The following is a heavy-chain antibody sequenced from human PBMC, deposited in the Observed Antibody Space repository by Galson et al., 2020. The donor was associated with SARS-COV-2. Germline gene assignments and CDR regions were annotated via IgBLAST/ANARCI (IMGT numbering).Heavy chain of an antibody. Sequence: SETLSLTCAVYGGSFSNYYWSWIRQPPGKRLEWIWEIHHSGSANYNPSLKSRVTISVVTSKNQFSLKLTSVTAADTAVYFCAYGVVAGTGYWGQGILVTVSS. CDR2: IHHSGSA. D-gene: IGHD6-19*01. CDR3: AYGVVAGTGY. J-gene: IGHJ4*02. CDR1: GGSFSNYY. V-gene: IGHV4-34*01.